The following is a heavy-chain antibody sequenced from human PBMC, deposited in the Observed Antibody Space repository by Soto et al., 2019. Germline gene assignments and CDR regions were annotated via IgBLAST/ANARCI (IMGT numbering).Heavy chain of an antibody. CDR2: IGDSDRGT. J-gene: IGHJ4*02. CDR1: GFIFTNYA. V-gene: IGHV3-23*01. D-gene: IGHD3-22*01. CDR3: GKAYYESNGYSNAY. Sequence: WGSLRLSCAASGFIFTNYAMTSVRQAPGNGLEWVSVIGDSDRGTKYADSWKGRFTISRYNSKNTLYLQMNSLRSEATPVYYFGKAYYESNGYSNAYWGQGPMVIVAS.